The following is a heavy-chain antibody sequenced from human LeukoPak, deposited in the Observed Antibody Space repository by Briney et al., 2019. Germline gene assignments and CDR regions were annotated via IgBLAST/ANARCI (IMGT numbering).Heavy chain of an antibody. CDR3: AKDIGIALRGATFEN. V-gene: IGHV3-9*01. CDR2: LSWNGATV. CDR1: GFSFGDYA. D-gene: IGHD3-10*01. Sequence: PGRSLRLSCAASGFSFGDYAMHWVRQAPGKGLEWVSGLSWNGATVGYADSVKGRFTISRDNTKNSLYLQMSSLKTEDTALYYCAKDIGIALRGATFENWGQGTLVTVSS. J-gene: IGHJ4*02.